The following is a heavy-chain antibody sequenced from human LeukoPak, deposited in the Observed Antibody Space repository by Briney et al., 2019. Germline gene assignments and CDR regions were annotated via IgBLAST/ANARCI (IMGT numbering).Heavy chain of an antibody. Sequence: ASVKVSCKASGYTFISYGISWVRQAPGQGLEWMGWISAHNVNTDYAQKLQGRVTMTTDTSTSTAYMELRSLRSDDTAVYYCARVGIQLWLLDYWGQGTLVTVSS. V-gene: IGHV1-18*01. CDR2: ISAHNVNT. D-gene: IGHD5-18*01. CDR3: ARVGIQLWLLDY. J-gene: IGHJ4*02. CDR1: GYTFISYG.